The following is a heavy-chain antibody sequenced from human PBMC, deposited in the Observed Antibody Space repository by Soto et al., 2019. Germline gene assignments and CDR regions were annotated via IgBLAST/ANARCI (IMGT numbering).Heavy chain of an antibody. CDR1: GGTFSSCA. D-gene: IGHD3-3*01. V-gene: IGHV1-69*10. Sequence: SVKVSCKASGGTFSSCAISWVRQAPGQGLEWMGGIIPILGTANYAQKFQGRVTITADKSTSTAYMELSSLRSEDTAVYYCARDFWSGLDAFDIWGQGTMVTVSS. CDR3: ARDFWSGLDAFDI. CDR2: IIPILGTA. J-gene: IGHJ3*02.